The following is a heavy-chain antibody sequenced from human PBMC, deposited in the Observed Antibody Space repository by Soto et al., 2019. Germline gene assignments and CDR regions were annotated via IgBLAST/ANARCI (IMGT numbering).Heavy chain of an antibody. CDR2: INPATGGA. J-gene: IGHJ3*02. V-gene: IGHV1-2*02. CDR3: ARGGGVGVAGSAAFDM. Sequence: QLHLVQSGAVVKKPGASVTVSCSASGYPVTAYYMHWVRQAPGRGLEWMGGINPATGGAKYTQTFQGRVTMTRDTSKSTVFMELSGLTSEDTAVFYCARGGGVGVAGSAAFDMWGQGTLVTVSS. D-gene: IGHD3-3*01. CDR1: GYPVTAYY.